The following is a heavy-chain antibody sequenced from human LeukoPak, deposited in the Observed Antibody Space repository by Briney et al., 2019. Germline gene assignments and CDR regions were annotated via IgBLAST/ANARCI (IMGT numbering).Heavy chain of an antibody. CDR2: IIPIFGTA. V-gene: IGHV1-69*13. CDR1: GGTFSSYA. CDR3: ARGFAYYDFWSGPEPYYYYMDV. Sequence: SVKVSCKASGGTFSSYAISSVRQASGQGLEWMGGIIPIFGTANYAQKFQGRVTITADESTSTAYMELSSLRSEDTAVYYCARGFAYYDFWSGPEPYYYYMDVWGKGTTVTVSS. D-gene: IGHD3-3*01. J-gene: IGHJ6*03.